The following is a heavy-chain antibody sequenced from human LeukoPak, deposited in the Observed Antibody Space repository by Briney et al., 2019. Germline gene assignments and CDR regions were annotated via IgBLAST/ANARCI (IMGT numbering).Heavy chain of an antibody. CDR3: ARDSGSYSIDY. J-gene: IGHJ4*02. CDR2: IWYDGSNK. D-gene: IGHD3-10*01. CDR1: GFTFSSYG. V-gene: IGHV3-33*01. Sequence: GGSLRLSCAASGFTFSSYGTHWVRQAPGKGLEWVAVIWYDGSNKYYADSVKGRFTISRDNSKNTLYLQMNSLRAEDTAVYYCARDSGSYSIDYWGQGTLVTVSS.